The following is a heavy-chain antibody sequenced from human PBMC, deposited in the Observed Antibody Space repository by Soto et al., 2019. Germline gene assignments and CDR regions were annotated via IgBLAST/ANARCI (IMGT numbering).Heavy chain of an antibody. CDR3: AREDDGGDSLDV. Sequence: PSXTLYLSCTVSGDSISNDSYHWTVIHQSPGKGLEWTGYIHHSGSILYNPSLKSRVTISVDTSKNQFSLHLTPVTAADTALYFRAREDDGGDSLDVWGQGTTVTVSS. D-gene: IGHD2-21*02. CDR1: GDSISNDSYH. CDR2: IHHSGSI. V-gene: IGHV4-30-4*02. J-gene: IGHJ6*02.